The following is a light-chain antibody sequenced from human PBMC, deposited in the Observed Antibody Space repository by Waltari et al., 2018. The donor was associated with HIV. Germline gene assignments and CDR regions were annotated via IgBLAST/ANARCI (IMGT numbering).Light chain of an antibody. Sequence: SAVTQPASVSGLPGQSITISCPGRDSDFGLSNFVSWYQQHPGRVPRLILYDVDSRAPGISDRFSGSRSGPTASLNISRLRAEDEADYYCASFTGDDTLLFGGGTKVTVL. V-gene: IGLV2-14*03. J-gene: IGLJ3*02. CDR2: DVD. CDR1: DSDFGLSNF. CDR3: ASFTGDDTLL.